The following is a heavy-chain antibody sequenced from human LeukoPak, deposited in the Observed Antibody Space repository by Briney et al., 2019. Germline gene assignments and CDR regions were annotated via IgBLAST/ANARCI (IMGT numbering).Heavy chain of an antibody. Sequence: GAFLKICCPGSGNSFTNYWICRVRQMPGKSLEGMGINYPGDSDLRYSPSFQGQVTISADKSISTAYLQWSSLKASDTAMYYCARRLARDSSWYIDYWGQGTLVTVSS. J-gene: IGHJ4*02. CDR2: NYPGDSDL. CDR1: GNSFTNYW. D-gene: IGHD6-13*01. V-gene: IGHV5-51*01. CDR3: ARRLARDSSWYIDY.